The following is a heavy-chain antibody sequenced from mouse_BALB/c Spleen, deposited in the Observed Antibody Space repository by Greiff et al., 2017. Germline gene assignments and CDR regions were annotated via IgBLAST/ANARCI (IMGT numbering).Heavy chain of an antibody. CDR2: INPSSGYT. CDR1: GYTFTSYT. V-gene: IGHV1-4*02. J-gene: IGHJ4*01. D-gene: IGHD1-1*01. Sequence: QVQLQQSAAELARPGASVKMSCKASGYTFTSYTMHWVKQRPGQGLEWIGYINPSSGYTEYNQKFKDKTTLTADKSSSTAYMLLSSLTSEDSAVYYCARSDYYGSSYGYYYAMDYGGQGTSVTVSS. CDR3: ARSDYYGSSYGYYYAMDY.